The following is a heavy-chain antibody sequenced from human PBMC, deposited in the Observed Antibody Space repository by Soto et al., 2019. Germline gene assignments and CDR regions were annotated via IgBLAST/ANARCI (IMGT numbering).Heavy chain of an antibody. J-gene: IGHJ4*02. CDR2: ISYDGSNQ. CDR1: GFTFNIYG. Sequence: PGGSLTLPCAASGFTFNIYGMHWVRQAPDKGLEWVALISYDGSNQYYADSVKGRFTISRDNSKNTLFLQMNSLRADDTAVYYCAKDQASGQGSFDSWGQGTLVTVSS. V-gene: IGHV3-30*18. CDR3: AKDQASGQGSFDS.